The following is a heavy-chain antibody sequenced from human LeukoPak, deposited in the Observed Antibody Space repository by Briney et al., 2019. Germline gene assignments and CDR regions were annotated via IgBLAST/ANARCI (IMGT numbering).Heavy chain of an antibody. D-gene: IGHD3-10*01. CDR2: INHSGST. V-gene: IGHV4-34*01. Sequence: SETLSLTCAVYGGSFSGYYWSWIRQPPGKGLEWIGEINHSGSTNYNPSLKSRVTISVDTSKNQFSLKLSAVTAADTAVYYCARSFMVGFDPWGQGTLVTVSS. CDR1: GGSFSGYY. CDR3: ARSFMVGFDP. J-gene: IGHJ5*02.